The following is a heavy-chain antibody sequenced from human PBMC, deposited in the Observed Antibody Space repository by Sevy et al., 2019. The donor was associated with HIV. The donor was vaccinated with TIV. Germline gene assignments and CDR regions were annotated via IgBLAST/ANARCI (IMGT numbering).Heavy chain of an antibody. J-gene: IGHJ4*02. Sequence: GGSLRLSCAASEFTFSSYEMNWVRQAPGKGLEWVSYITNSGTTKYYSDSVRGRFTISRDNARNSLHLQMNSLRAEDTAVYYCARDLPPSATTVAHFDCWGQGTLVTVSS. CDR2: ITNSGTTK. CDR1: EFTFSSYE. D-gene: IGHD4-17*01. CDR3: ARDLPPSATTVAHFDC. V-gene: IGHV3-48*03.